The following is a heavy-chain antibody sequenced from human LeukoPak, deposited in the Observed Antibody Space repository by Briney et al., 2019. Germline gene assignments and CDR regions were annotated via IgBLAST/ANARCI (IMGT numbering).Heavy chain of an antibody. D-gene: IGHD6-13*01. CDR3: ARNPIAAAAHFDY. CDR1: GGSITSSSYY. Sequence: SETLSLTCTVPGGSITSSSYYSGWIRQPPGKGLQWIGSIYYSGSTYYNPSLKSRVTISVDTSKNQFSLKLSSVTAADTAVYYCARNPIAAAAHFDYWGQGTLVTVSS. V-gene: IGHV4-39*01. CDR2: IYYSGST. J-gene: IGHJ4*02.